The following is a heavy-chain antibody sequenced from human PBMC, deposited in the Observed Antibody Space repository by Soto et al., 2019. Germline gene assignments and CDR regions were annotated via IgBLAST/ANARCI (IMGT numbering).Heavy chain of an antibody. D-gene: IGHD3-3*01. J-gene: IGHJ5*02. Sequence: SETLSLTCAVYGGSFSGYYWSWIRQPPGKGLEWIGEINHSGSTNYNPSLKSRVTISVDTSKNQFSLKLSSVTAADTAVYYCARGGLRFLEWLGWFDPWGQGTLVTVSS. CDR1: GGSFSGYY. CDR3: ARGGLRFLEWLGWFDP. CDR2: INHSGST. V-gene: IGHV4-34*01.